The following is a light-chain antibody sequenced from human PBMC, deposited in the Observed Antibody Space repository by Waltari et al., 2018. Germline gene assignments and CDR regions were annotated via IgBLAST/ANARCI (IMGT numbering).Light chain of an antibody. CDR3: QQYSNWPPGIT. CDR2: DSS. J-gene: IGKJ4*01. Sequence: EIVMTQSPATLSVSPGERATLSCRASQSVRNKLAWHQQKPGQAPRLLIYDSSSRATGIPVRFSGSGSGTEFTLTISSLQSEDFAFYYCQQYSNWPPGITFGGGTKVEIK. CDR1: QSVRNK. V-gene: IGKV3-15*01.